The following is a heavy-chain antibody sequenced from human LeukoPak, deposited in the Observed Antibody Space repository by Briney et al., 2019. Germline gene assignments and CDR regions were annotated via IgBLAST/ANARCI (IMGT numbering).Heavy chain of an antibody. CDR3: ARDVLVISSPDAFDI. V-gene: IGHV4-31*03. CDR2: ISYSGNT. Sequence: SETLSLTCTVSGDSISSAGYSWTWIRQPPGKGLQWIGYISYSGNTYYSPSLKSRVSISLDASKNQFSLKLTSVTAADTATYFCARDVLVISSPDAFDIWGQGTMVTVSS. D-gene: IGHD2-21*01. CDR1: GDSISSAGYS. J-gene: IGHJ3*02.